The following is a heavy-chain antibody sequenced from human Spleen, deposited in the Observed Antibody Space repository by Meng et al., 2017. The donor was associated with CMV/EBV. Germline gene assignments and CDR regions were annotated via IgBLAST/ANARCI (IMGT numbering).Heavy chain of an antibody. J-gene: IGHJ6*02. CDR1: GGSFSGYY. D-gene: IGHD2-2*01. CDR2: INHSGGT. CDR3: ARGVGSTSRYYYYGMDV. V-gene: IGHV4-34*01. Sequence: SETLSLTCAVYGGSFSGYYWSWIRQPPGKGLEWIGEINHSGGTNYNPSLKSRVTISVDTSKNQFSLKLSSVTAADTAVYYCARGVGSTSRYYYYGMDVWGQGTTVTVSS.